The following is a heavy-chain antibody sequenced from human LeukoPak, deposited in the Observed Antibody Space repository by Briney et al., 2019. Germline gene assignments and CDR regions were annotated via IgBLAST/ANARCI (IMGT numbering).Heavy chain of an antibody. CDR3: ARVRHLGDYYGMDV. Sequence: GGSLRLSCAASGFTFSSYAMHWVRQAPGKGLGWVAVISYDGSNKYYADSVKGRFTISRDNSKNTLYLQMNSLRAEDTAVYYCARVRHLGDYYGMDVWGQGTTVTVSS. CDR2: ISYDGSNK. J-gene: IGHJ6*02. CDR1: GFTFSSYA. D-gene: IGHD2-15*01. V-gene: IGHV3-30-3*01.